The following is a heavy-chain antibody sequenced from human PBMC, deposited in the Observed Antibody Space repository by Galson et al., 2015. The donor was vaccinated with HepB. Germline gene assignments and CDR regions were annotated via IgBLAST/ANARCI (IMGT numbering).Heavy chain of an antibody. V-gene: IGHV1-18*01. CDR1: GSTFTSYG. Sequence: SVKVSCKASGSTFTSYGISWVRQAPGQGLEWMGWISAYNGNTNYAQKLQGRVTMTTDTSTSTAYMELRSLRSDDTAVYYCARGHVRYSSSWWGFDYWGQGTLVTVSS. D-gene: IGHD6-13*01. CDR2: ISAYNGNT. J-gene: IGHJ4*02. CDR3: ARGHVRYSSSWWGFDY.